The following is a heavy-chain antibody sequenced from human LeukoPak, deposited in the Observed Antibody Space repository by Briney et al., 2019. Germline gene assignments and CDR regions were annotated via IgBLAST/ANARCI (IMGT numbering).Heavy chain of an antibody. CDR3: AKNLEYYYDSSGADY. Sequence: PGRSLRLSCAASGFTFSSYGMHWVRQAPGKGLEWVAVISYDGSNKYYADSVKGRFTISRDNSKNTLYLQMNSLRAEDTAIYYCAKNLEYYYDSSGADYWGQGTLVTVSS. V-gene: IGHV3-30*18. D-gene: IGHD3-22*01. J-gene: IGHJ4*02. CDR2: ISYDGSNK. CDR1: GFTFSSYG.